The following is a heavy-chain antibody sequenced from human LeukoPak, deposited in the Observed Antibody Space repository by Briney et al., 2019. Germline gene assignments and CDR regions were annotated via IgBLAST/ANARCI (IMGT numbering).Heavy chain of an antibody. CDR3: ARGVEVVAADVFDH. CDR2: ISYNGNII. D-gene: IGHD2-2*01. J-gene: IGHJ4*02. CDR1: GFLFDGYA. V-gene: IGHV3-30*04. Sequence: PGGSLRLSCEASGFLFDGYALHWVRQAPGKGLEWVALISYNGNIIEYADSVKGRFTISRDNSKNTLSLLMNSLTREDTVVYYCARGVEVVAADVFDHWGQGSLVTVSS.